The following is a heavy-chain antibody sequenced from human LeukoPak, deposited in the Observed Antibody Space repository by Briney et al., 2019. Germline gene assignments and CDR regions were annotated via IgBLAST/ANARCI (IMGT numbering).Heavy chain of an antibody. J-gene: IGHJ6*02. CDR2: IWYGGSNK. CDR3: ARISKGMDV. CDR1: GFTFSSYA. Sequence: GGSLRLSCAASGFTFSSYAMNWVRQAPGKGLEWVAVIWYGGSNKYYADSVKGRFTISRDNAKNSLYLQMNSLRAEDTAVYYCARISKGMDVWGQGTTVTVSS. V-gene: IGHV3-33*08.